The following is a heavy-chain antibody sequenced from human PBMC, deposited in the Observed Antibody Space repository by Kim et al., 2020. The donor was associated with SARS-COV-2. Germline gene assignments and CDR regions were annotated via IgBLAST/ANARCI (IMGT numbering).Heavy chain of an antibody. D-gene: IGHD3-22*01. CDR3: ARDNYYDSSGYYESHAFDI. J-gene: IGHJ3*02. V-gene: IGHV3-53*01. Sequence: GRFTIVRDDSKNTLYLQMSSLRAEDTAVYYCARDNYYDSSGYYESHAFDIWGQGTMVTVSS.